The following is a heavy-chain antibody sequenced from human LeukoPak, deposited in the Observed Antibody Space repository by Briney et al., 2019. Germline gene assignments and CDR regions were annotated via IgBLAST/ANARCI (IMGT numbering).Heavy chain of an antibody. CDR1: GFTFSSYG. Sequence: PGGSLRLSCAASGFTFSSYGMHWVRQAPGKGLEWVAFIRYDGSNKYYADSVKRRFTISRDNYKNTLYLQMNSLRAEDTAVYYCARVMGRYCSSTSCYVDYWGQGTLLTVSS. D-gene: IGHD2-2*01. CDR2: IRYDGSNK. CDR3: ARVMGRYCSSTSCYVDY. J-gene: IGHJ4*02. V-gene: IGHV3-30*02.